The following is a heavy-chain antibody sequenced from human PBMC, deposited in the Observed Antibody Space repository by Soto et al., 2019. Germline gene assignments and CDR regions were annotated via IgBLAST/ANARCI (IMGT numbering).Heavy chain of an antibody. V-gene: IGHV1-18*01. CDR3: ARAYEDPSNYYMDV. CDR1: GYTFTSYG. CDR2: ISAYNGNT. J-gene: IGHJ6*03. Sequence: GASVKVSCKASGYTFTSYGISWVRQAPGQGLEWMGWISAYNGNTNYAQKLQGRVTMTTDTSTSTAYMELRSLRSDDTAVYYCARAYEDPSNYYMDVWDKGTTVTVSS. D-gene: IGHD3-3*01.